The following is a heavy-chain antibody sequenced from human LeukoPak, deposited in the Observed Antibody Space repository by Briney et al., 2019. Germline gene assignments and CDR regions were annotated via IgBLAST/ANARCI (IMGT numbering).Heavy chain of an antibody. CDR3: ARDQGALEDHSSYFDY. CDR2: ISSSGSTI. J-gene: IGHJ4*02. Sequence: GSLRLSCAASGFTFSSYEMNWVRQAPGKGLEWVSYISSSGSTIYYADSVKGRFTISRDNAKNSLYLQMNSLRAEDTAVYYCARDQGALEDHSSYFDYWGQGTLVTVSS. V-gene: IGHV3-48*03. D-gene: IGHD1-1*01. CDR1: GFTFSSYE.